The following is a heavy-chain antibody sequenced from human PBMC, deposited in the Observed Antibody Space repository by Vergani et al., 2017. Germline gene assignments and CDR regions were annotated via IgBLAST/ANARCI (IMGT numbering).Heavy chain of an antibody. CDR3: ARMGSTGIEDY. D-gene: IGHD1-26*01. J-gene: IGHJ4*02. CDR2: ISSSGSTK. Sequence: EVQLVESGGGLVQPGGSLRLSCAASGFTFSSYEMHWVRQAPGKGLEWVSYISSSGSTKYYADSVKGRFTISRDNANNSLYLQMNSLRAEDTAVYYCARMGSTGIEDYWGQGTLVTGSS. V-gene: IGHV3-48*03. CDR1: GFTFSSYE.